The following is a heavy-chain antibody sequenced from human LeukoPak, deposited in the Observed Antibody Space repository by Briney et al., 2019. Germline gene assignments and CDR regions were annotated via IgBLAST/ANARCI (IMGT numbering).Heavy chain of an antibody. V-gene: IGHV3-30*18. J-gene: IGHJ4*02. Sequence: GRSLRLSCAASRFTFSTYGMHWVRQAPGKGLEWVAVISYDGSDKYYVDSVKGRFTISRDNSKNILYLQMNSLRAEDTALYYCAKRGEDNLNDGTEYWGQGTLVTVSS. CDR3: AKRGEDNLNDGTEY. CDR2: ISYDGSDK. CDR1: RFTFSTYG. D-gene: IGHD1-1*01.